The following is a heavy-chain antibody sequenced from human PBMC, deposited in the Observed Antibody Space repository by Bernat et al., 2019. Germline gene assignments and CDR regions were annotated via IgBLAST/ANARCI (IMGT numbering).Heavy chain of an antibody. Sequence: QVQLVESGGGVVQPGRSLRLSCAASGFTFSSYAMHWVRQAPGKGLEWVAVISYDGSNKYYADSVKGRFTISRDNSKNTLYLQMNSLRAEDTAVYYCAREGIAVAGFTRAFDIWGQGTMVTVSS. CDR2: ISYDGSNK. D-gene: IGHD6-19*01. CDR3: AREGIAVAGFTRAFDI. CDR1: GFTFSSYA. J-gene: IGHJ3*02. V-gene: IGHV3-30-3*01.